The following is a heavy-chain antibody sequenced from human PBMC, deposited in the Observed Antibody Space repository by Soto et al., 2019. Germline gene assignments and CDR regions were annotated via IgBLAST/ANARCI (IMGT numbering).Heavy chain of an antibody. CDR1: GGTFSSYA. V-gene: IGHV1-69*12. J-gene: IGHJ5*02. CDR2: IIPIFGTA. CDR3: ARDRIYYDFWSGAGEGLEA. D-gene: IGHD3-3*01. Sequence: QVQLVQSGAEVKKPGSSVKVSCKASGGTFSSYAISWVRQAPGQGLEWMGGIIPIFGTANYAQKFQGRVTITADESTSTAYMELSSLRSEDTAVYYCARDRIYYDFWSGAGEGLEAWGQGTLVTVSS.